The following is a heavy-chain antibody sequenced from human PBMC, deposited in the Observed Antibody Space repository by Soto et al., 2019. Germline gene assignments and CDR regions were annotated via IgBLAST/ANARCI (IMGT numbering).Heavy chain of an antibody. CDR3: ARYRFGVVPAAMRAFDI. V-gene: IGHV4-39*01. J-gene: IGHJ3*02. Sequence: QLQLQESGPGLVKPSETLSLTCTVSGGSISSSSYYWGWIRQPPGKGLEWIGSIYYSGSTYYNPSLKSRVTISVDTSKNQFSLKLSSVTAADTAVYYCARYRFGVVPAAMRAFDIWGQGTMVTVSS. D-gene: IGHD2-2*01. CDR1: GGSISSSSYY. CDR2: IYYSGST.